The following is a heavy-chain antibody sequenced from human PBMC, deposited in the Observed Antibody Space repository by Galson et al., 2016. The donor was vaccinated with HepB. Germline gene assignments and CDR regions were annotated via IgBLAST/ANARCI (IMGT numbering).Heavy chain of an antibody. CDR3: ARVRGQLSYFEY. J-gene: IGHJ4*02. CDR1: GGSISSGGYY. D-gene: IGHD5-18*01. CDR2: IHYSGSA. V-gene: IGHV4-31*03. Sequence: TLSLTCTVSGGSISSGGYYWSWIRQHPGKGLEWIGYIHYSGSAYYNPSLKSRVTISVDTSKNQFSLNLGSVTAADTAVYYCARVRGQLSYFEYWGQGTLGTVSS.